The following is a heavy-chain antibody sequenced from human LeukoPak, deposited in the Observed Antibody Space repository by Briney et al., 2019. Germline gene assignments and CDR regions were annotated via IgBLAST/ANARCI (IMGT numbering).Heavy chain of an antibody. CDR1: GFTFRSYG. Sequence: PGGSLRLSCAASGFTFRSYGMHWVRQAPGKGLEWVAVIWYDGSNKYYADSVKGRFTISRDNSKNTLYLQMNTLRAEDTAVYYCARTQQWLVREHYYYGMDVWGQGTTVTVSS. V-gene: IGHV3-33*01. CDR3: ARTQQWLVREHYYYGMDV. CDR2: IWYDGSNK. J-gene: IGHJ6*02. D-gene: IGHD6-19*01.